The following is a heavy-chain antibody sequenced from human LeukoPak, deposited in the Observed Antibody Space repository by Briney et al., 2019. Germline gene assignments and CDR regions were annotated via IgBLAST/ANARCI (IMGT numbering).Heavy chain of an antibody. V-gene: IGHV4-38-2*02. Sequence: SETLSLTCTVSGYSISSGYYWGWIRQPPGKGLGWIGSIYHSGSTYYNPSLKSRVTISVDTSKNQFSLKLSSVTAADTAVYYCAKLNNYDLMIDYWGQGTLVTVSS. CDR1: GYSISSGYY. CDR3: AKLNNYDLMIDY. J-gene: IGHJ4*02. D-gene: IGHD3-3*01. CDR2: IYHSGST.